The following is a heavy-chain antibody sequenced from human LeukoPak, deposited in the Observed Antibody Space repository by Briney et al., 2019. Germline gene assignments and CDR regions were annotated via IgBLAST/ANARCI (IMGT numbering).Heavy chain of an antibody. CDR2: IYYSGST. J-gene: IGHJ6*03. Sequence: SETLSLTCTVSGGSISSSSYYWGWIRQPPGKGLEWIGSIYYSGSTYYNPSLKSRVTISVDTSKNQFSLKLSSVTAADTAVYYCARNISSTSGTPSSKMDAWGKGTRVTVS. CDR1: GGSISSSSYY. CDR3: ARNISSTSGTPSSKMDA. D-gene: IGHD2-2*01. V-gene: IGHV4-39*01.